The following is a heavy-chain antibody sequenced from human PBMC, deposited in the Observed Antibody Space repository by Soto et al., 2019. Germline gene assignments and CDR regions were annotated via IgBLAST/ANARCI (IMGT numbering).Heavy chain of an antibody. Sequence: GGSLRLSCAASGFTFSSYSMNWVRQAPGKGLEWVSSISSSSSYIYYADSVKGRFTISRDNAKNSLYLQMNSLRAEDTAVYYCARGSPAGVYYYYGMDVWGQGTTVTVSS. CDR1: GFTFSSYS. D-gene: IGHD2-2*01. J-gene: IGHJ6*02. CDR3: ARGSPAGVYYYYGMDV. CDR2: ISSSSSYI. V-gene: IGHV3-21*01.